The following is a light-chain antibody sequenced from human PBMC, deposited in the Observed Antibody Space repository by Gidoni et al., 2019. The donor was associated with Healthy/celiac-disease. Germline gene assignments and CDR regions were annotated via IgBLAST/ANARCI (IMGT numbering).Light chain of an antibody. CDR1: QSVSRSY. V-gene: IGKV3-20*01. J-gene: IGKJ1*01. CDR2: GAS. Sequence: EIVLTQSPGTLSLSPGERATLSCRASQSVSRSYLAWYQQKPGQAPRLLIYGASSRATGLPARISGSGSGTDFTLTISRLVPEDFAVYYCQQYGSSPRTFGQGTKVEIK. CDR3: QQYGSSPRT.